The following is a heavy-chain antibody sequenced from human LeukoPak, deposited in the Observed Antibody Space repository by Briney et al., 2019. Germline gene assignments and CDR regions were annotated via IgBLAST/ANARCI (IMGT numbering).Heavy chain of an antibody. J-gene: IGHJ4*02. Sequence: QAGGSLRLSCTASGFNFITYAMHWVRQAPGKGLEWVAFISYDGSDKSYADSVKGRITISRDNSKDTLYLQMNSLRREDTSIYYCARGYGNYVLDYWGQGTLVTVSS. CDR3: ARGYGNYVLDY. D-gene: IGHD4-11*01. V-gene: IGHV3-30*04. CDR2: ISYDGSDK. CDR1: GFNFITYA.